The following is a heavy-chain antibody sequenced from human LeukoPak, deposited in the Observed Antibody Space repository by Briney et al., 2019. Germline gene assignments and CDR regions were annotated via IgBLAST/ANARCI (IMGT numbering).Heavy chain of an antibody. CDR2: ISAYNGNT. CDR1: GFTFTSYD. D-gene: IGHD5-18*01. CDR3: ARVDTAMVTPFDY. J-gene: IGHJ4*02. Sequence: ASVKVSCKASGFTFTSYDINWVRQASGQGLEWMGWISAYNGNTNYAQKLQGRVAMTTDTSTSTAYMELRSLRSDDTAVYYCARVDTAMVTPFDYWGQGTLVTVSS. V-gene: IGHV1-18*01.